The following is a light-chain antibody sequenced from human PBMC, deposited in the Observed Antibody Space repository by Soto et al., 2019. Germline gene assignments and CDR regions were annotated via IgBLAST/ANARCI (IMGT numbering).Light chain of an antibody. CDR2: GNN. Sequence: QSVLTQPPSVSGAPGQRVTTSCTGSSSNIGAGYDVHWYQQLPGTAPKLLIFGNNNRPSGVTDRFSGSKSGTSASLAITGIQAEDEADYYCQSYDSSLSGWVFGGGTKLTVL. CDR1: SSNIGAGYD. V-gene: IGLV1-40*01. J-gene: IGLJ3*02. CDR3: QSYDSSLSGWV.